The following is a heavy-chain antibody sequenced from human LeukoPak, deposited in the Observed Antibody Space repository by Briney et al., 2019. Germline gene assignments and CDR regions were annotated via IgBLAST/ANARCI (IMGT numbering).Heavy chain of an antibody. CDR1: GFTFSSYA. CDR3: ARDKDVYYFDY. CDR2: TSGSGGST. D-gene: IGHD5-24*01. V-gene: IGHV3-23*01. Sequence: GGSLRLSCAASGFTFSSYAMSWVRQAPGKGLEWVSATSGSGGSTYYADSVKGRFTISRDNSKNTLYLQMDSLRAEDTAVYYCARDKDVYYFDYWGQGTLVTASS. J-gene: IGHJ4*02.